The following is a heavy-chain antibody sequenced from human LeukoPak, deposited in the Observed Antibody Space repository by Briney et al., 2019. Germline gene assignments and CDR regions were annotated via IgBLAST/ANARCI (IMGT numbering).Heavy chain of an antibody. D-gene: IGHD1-26*01. CDR3: ARLGFYPGGRDTIDY. CDR2: INHSGST. CDR1: GGSFSGYY. Sequence: SETLSLTCAVYGGSFSGYYWSWIRQPPGKGLEWIGEINHSGSTNYNPSLKSRVTISVDTSKNQFSPKLSSVTAADTAVYYCARLGFYPGGRDTIDYWGQGALVTVSS. V-gene: IGHV4-34*01. J-gene: IGHJ4*02.